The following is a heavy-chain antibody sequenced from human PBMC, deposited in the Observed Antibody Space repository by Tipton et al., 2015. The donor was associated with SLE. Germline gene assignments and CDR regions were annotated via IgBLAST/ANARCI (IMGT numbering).Heavy chain of an antibody. CDR2: ISGSGGST. CDR1: GSTFSSYA. Sequence: SLRLSCAASGSTFSSYAMSWVRQAPGKGLEWVSVISGSGGSTYYADSVKGRFTISRDNSKNTLYLQMNSLRAEDTVVYYCAKSSIAAAEGVWAFDIWGQGTMVTVSS. J-gene: IGHJ3*02. CDR3: AKSSIAAAEGVWAFDI. V-gene: IGHV3-23*01. D-gene: IGHD6-13*01.